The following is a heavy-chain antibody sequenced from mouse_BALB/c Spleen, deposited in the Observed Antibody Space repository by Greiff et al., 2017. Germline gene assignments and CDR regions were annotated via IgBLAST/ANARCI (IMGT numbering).Heavy chain of an antibody. CDR3: ARGYGNYGAMDY. V-gene: IGHV1S56*01. Sequence: QVQLKESGPELVKPGASVRISCKASGYTFTSYYIHWVKQRPGQGLEWIGWIYPGNVNTKYNEKFKGKATLTADKSSSTAYMQLSSLTSEDSAVYFCARGYGNYGAMDYWGQGTSVTVSS. J-gene: IGHJ4*01. D-gene: IGHD2-1*01. CDR2: IYPGNVNT. CDR1: GYTFTSYY.